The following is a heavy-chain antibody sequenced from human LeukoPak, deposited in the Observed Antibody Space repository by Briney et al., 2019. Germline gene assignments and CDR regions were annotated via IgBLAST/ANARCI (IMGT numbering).Heavy chain of an antibody. CDR2: IIPILGIA. CDR3: ARGGAVAGNLDY. Sequence: GASVKVSCKASGGTFSSYAISWVRQAPGQGLEWMGRIIPILGIANYAQKFQGRVTITADKSTSTAYMELSSLRSEDTAVYYCARGGAVAGNLDYWGQGTLVTVSS. V-gene: IGHV1-69*04. D-gene: IGHD6-19*01. J-gene: IGHJ4*02. CDR1: GGTFSSYA.